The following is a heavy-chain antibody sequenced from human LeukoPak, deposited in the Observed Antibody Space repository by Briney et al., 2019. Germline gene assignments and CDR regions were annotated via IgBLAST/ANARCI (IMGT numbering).Heavy chain of an antibody. D-gene: IGHD6-13*01. CDR3: ARDTRGIAATDPLD. CDR1: GGSISSSSYH. Sequence: SETLSLTCAVSGGSISSSSYHGGGLREPPGEGLEWSGSIYYIGDTDYNPSLKTQVTISVDTCKNQFSLKLSSVTAADTAVYYCARDTRGIAATDPLDWGQGTLVTVSS. J-gene: IGHJ4*02. V-gene: IGHV4-39*07. CDR2: IYYIGDT.